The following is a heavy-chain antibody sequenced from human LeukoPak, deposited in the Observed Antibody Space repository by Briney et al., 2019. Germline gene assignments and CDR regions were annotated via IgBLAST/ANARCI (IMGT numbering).Heavy chain of an antibody. CDR1: GGSFSGYY. CDR2: INHSGST. Sequence: PSETLSLTCAVYGGSFSGYYWSWIRQPPGKGLEWIGEINHSGSTNYNPSLKSRVTISVDTSKNQFSLKLSSATAADTAVYDCASNSASYYYDCWGQGTLVTVSS. D-gene: IGHD1-26*01. J-gene: IGHJ4*02. CDR3: ASNSASYYYDC. V-gene: IGHV4-34*01.